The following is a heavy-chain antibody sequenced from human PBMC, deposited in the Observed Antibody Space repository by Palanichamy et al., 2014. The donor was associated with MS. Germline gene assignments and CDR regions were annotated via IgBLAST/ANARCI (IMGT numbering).Heavy chain of an antibody. Sequence: QVQLVEVVGGAVVQPGRSLRLSCAASGFTFSSYGMHWVRQAPGMGLEWVAAIWNDGSTKKYADSVKGRFTISRDNSKNTLYLQMNSLRDEDTAVYYCSTDRGRSPFDYWGQGTLVTVSS. CDR2: IWNDGSTK. V-gene: IGHV3-33*01. CDR3: STDRGRSPFDY. J-gene: IGHJ4*02. CDR1: GFTFSSYG. D-gene: IGHD3-10*01.